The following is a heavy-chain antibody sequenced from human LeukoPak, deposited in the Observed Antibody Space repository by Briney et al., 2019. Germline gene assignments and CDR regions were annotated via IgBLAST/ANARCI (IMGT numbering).Heavy chain of an antibody. J-gene: IGHJ6*02. Sequence: SVKVSCKTSGGTFSSYAISWVRQAPGQGLEWMGRIIPILGIANYAQKFQGRVTITADKSTSTAYMELSSLRSEDTAVYYCAQTAYSGYDYPYYYYYGMDVWGQGTTVTVSS. CDR2: IIPILGIA. V-gene: IGHV1-69*04. D-gene: IGHD5-12*01. CDR1: GGTFSSYA. CDR3: AQTAYSGYDYPYYYYYGMDV.